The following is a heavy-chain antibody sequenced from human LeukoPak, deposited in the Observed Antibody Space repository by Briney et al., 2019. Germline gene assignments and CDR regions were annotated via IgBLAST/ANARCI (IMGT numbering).Heavy chain of an antibody. CDR2: ISSSSSTI. CDR3: AQLGAVGYSYDSKEKRTTTGVTGALVDY. CDR1: GFTFSDYY. Sequence: GGSLRLSCAASGFTFSDYYMSWIRQAPGKGLEWVSYISSSSSTIYYADSVKGRFTISRDNAKNSLYLQMNSLRAEDTAVYYCAQLGAVGYSYDSKEKRTTTGVTGALVDYWGQGTLVTVSS. J-gene: IGHJ4*02. D-gene: IGHD5-18*01. V-gene: IGHV3-11*04.